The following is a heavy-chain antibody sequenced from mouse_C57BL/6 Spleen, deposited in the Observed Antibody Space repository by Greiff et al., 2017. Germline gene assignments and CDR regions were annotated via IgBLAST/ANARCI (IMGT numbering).Heavy chain of an antibody. CDR2: ISDGGSYT. CDR1: GFTFSSYA. V-gene: IGHV5-4*03. CDR3: ARRELGLDY. J-gene: IGHJ2*01. Sequence: DVMLVESGGGLVKPGGSLKLSCAASGFTFSSYAMSWVRQTPEKRLEWVATISDGGSYTYYPDNVKGRFTISRDNAKNNLYLQMSHLKSEDTAMYYCARRELGLDYWGQGTTLTVSS. D-gene: IGHD4-1*01.